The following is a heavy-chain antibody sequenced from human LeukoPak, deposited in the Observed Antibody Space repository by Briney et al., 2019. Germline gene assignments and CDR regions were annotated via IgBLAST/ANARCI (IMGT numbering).Heavy chain of an antibody. CDR2: IYYSGST. D-gene: IGHD5-18*01. V-gene: IGHV4-59*08. CDR3: ARSLQSDGYFYFDY. J-gene: IGHJ4*02. CDR1: RRSICSYY. Sequence: PSETLSLTCPISRRSICSYYWSWIRQPPGKGPGGNGYIYYSGSTNYNPSLKSRVTISQDTSKNQISLKLSSVTAADTAVYYCARSLQSDGYFYFDYWGQGTLDSVPS.